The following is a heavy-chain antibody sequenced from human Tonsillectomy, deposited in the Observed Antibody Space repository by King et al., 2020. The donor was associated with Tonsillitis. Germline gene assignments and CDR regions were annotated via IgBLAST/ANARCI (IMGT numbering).Heavy chain of an antibody. J-gene: IGHJ3*02. CDR3: VKGKSSTGLFDAFDN. Sequence: VQLVESGGGVVQPGRSLRLSCAASGFTFSPYGMHWVRQAPGKGLEWVAVISHDGNNEDYADSVKGRFTISRDNSKNTLYLQMNILRPEDTAVYFCVKGKSSTGLFDAFDNWG. V-gene: IGHV3-30*18. CDR2: ISHDGNNE. D-gene: IGHD6-13*01. CDR1: GFTFSPYG.